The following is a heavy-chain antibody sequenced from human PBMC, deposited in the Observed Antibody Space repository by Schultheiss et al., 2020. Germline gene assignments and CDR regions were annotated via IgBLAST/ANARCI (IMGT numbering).Heavy chain of an antibody. CDR2: IHSTGTT. Sequence: SETLSLTCTVSGGSMSSGGYYWSWIRQLPGKGLEWIGNIHSTGTTYYNPSLRSRVIISVDTSENQFSLRLTSVTAADAAVYYCARAQYSSSSRWYFALWGRGTLVTVSS. J-gene: IGHJ2*01. V-gene: IGHV4-31*03. CDR3: ARAQYSSSSRWYFAL. D-gene: IGHD6-6*01. CDR1: GGSMSSGGYY.